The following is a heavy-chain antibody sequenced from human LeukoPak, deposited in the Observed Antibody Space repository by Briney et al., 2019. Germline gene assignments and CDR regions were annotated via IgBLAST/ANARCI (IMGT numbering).Heavy chain of an antibody. J-gene: IGHJ4*02. CDR3: ARQYGYSNSLDY. CDR2: IYYSGST. V-gene: IGHV4-59*08. D-gene: IGHD6-6*01. CDR1: GGSISSYY. Sequence: SETLSLTCTVSGGSISSYYWSWIRQPPGKGLEWIGNIYYSGSTNYNPSLRSRVTISVDTSKNQFSLKLSSVTAADTAVYYCARQYGYSNSLDYWGQGALVTVSS.